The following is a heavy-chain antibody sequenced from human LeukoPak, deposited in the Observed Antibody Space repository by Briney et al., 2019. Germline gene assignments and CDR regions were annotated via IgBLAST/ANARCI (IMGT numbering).Heavy chain of an antibody. V-gene: IGHV3-7*03. CDR3: AKDHFPGRVSPGPKYYFDY. CDR1: GFTFSSYV. D-gene: IGHD2/OR15-2a*01. Sequence: PGGSLRLSCAASGFTFSSYVMHWVRQAPGEGLEWVANIKQDGTEKNYVDSVKGRFTISRDNAKNSLYLQMNSLRAEDTAVYYCAKDHFPGRVSPGPKYYFDYWGQGTLVTVSS. J-gene: IGHJ4*02. CDR2: IKQDGTEK.